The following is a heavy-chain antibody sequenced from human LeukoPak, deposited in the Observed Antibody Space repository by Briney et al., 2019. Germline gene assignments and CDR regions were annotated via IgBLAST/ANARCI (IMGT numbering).Heavy chain of an antibody. V-gene: IGHV3-21*01. CDR1: GFTFSSFS. CDR3: ASSTTVTTSWFDP. Sequence: GGSLRLSCVASGFTFSSFSMDWVRQAPGKGLEWVSSISSSSSYIYYADSVKGRFTISRDNAKNSLYLQMNSLRAEDTAVYYCASSTTVTTSWFDPWGQGTLVTVSS. J-gene: IGHJ5*02. D-gene: IGHD4-17*01. CDR2: ISSSSSYI.